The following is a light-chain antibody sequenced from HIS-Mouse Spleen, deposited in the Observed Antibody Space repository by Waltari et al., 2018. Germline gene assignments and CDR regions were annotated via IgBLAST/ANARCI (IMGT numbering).Light chain of an antibody. V-gene: IGLV1-47*01. CDR2: RNN. CDR1: SSNIGSNY. J-gene: IGLJ2*01. CDR3: AAWDDSLSGHVV. Sequence: QSVLTQPPSASGTPGQRVTISCSGSSSNIGSNYVYWYQQLPGTAPKLRFYRNNQRTSGLPDRFSGSKSGTSASLAISGLRSEDEADYYCAAWDDSLSGHVVFGGGTKLTVL.